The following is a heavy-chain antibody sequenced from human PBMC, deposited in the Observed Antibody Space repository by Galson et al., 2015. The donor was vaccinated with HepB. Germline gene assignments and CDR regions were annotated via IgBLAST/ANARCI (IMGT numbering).Heavy chain of an antibody. V-gene: IGHV3-33*01. CDR1: GFTVSNYG. CDR2: IWHDGSDK. Sequence: SLRLSCAASGFTVSNYGMHWVRQAPGKGLEWVAVIWHDGSDKYYADSEKGRFTISRDNSENTLFLQVNGLRAEDTAVYCCARGSMDYSTSHRPSYFYYMDVWGKGATVTVSS. J-gene: IGHJ6*03. CDR3: ARGSMDYSTSHRPSYFYYMDV. D-gene: IGHD6-6*01.